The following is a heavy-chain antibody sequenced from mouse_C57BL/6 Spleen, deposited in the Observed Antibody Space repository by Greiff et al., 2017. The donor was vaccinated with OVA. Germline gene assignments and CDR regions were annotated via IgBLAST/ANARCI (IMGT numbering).Heavy chain of an antibody. J-gene: IGHJ3*01. D-gene: IGHD1-1*01. V-gene: IGHV1-69*01. CDR2: IDPSDSYT. CDR1: GYTFTSYW. CDR3: ASGYGSISPLAY. Sequence: QVQLQQPGAELVMPGASVKLSCKASGYTFTSYWMHWVKQRPGQGLEWIGEIDPSDSYTNYNQKFKGKSTLTVDKSSSTAYMQLSSLTSEDSAVYYCASGYGSISPLAYWGQGTLVTVSA.